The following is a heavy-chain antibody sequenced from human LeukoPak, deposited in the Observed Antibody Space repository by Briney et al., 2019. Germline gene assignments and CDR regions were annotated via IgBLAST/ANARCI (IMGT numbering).Heavy chain of an antibody. CDR2: IYYSGST. CDR1: SGSISSYY. V-gene: IGHV4-59*01. CDR3: AREGRWAYYYYMDV. J-gene: IGHJ6*03. Sequence: PSETLSLTCTVSSGSISSYYWSWIRQPPGKGLEWIGYIYYSGSTNYNPSLKSRVTISVDTSKNQFSLKLSSVTAADTAVYYCAREGRWAYYYYMDVWGKGTTVTVSS. D-gene: IGHD6-13*01.